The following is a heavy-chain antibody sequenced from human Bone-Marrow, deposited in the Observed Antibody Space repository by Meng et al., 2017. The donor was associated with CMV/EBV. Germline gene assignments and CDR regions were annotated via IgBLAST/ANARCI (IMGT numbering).Heavy chain of an antibody. V-gene: IGHV1-2*02. CDR2: INPNSGGT. CDR1: GYTFTGYY. CDR3: ARKAGLCSSNSCHGLSGFDP. J-gene: IGHJ5*02. Sequence: ASVKVSCKASGYTFTGYYMHWVRQAPGQGLEWMGWINPNSGGTNYAQKFQGRVTMTRDTSISTAYMELSRLRSDDSAVYYCARKAGLCSSNSCHGLSGFDPWGQGTLVTVYS. D-gene: IGHD2-2*01.